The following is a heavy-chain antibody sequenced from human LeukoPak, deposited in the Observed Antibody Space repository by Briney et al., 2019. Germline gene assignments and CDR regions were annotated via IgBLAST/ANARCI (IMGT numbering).Heavy chain of an antibody. J-gene: IGHJ4*02. CDR2: ISWNSGSI. CDR1: GFTFDDYA. CDR3: AKDRRLRLRGDIFDY. D-gene: IGHD5-12*01. Sequence: GGSLRLSRAASGFTFDDYAMHWVRQAPGKGLEWVSGISWNSGSIGYADSVKGRFTISRDNAKNSLYLQMNSLRAEDTALYYCAKDRRLRLRGDIFDYWGQGTLVTVSS. V-gene: IGHV3-9*01.